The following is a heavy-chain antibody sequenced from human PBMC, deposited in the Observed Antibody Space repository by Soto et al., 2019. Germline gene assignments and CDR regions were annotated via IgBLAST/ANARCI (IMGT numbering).Heavy chain of an antibody. J-gene: IGHJ3*01. Sequence: QVQLQESGPGLVKPSETLSLTCTVSGGSISSRHWNWIRQPPGKGLEWIGHIYFTGSTNYNPSLQRRVTMSLDTSKNQFSLILNSVTAADTAVYYCATTFGRGAFDVWGQGTMVTVSS. V-gene: IGHV4-59*11. D-gene: IGHD3-10*01. CDR1: GGSISSRH. CDR3: ATTFGRGAFDV. CDR2: IYFTGST.